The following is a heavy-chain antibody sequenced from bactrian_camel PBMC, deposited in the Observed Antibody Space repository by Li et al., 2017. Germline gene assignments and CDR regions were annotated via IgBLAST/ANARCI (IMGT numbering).Heavy chain of an antibody. V-gene: IGHV3S1*01. CDR3: ASDAGRGERGIVMVVTCPARS. Sequence: HVQLVESGGGSVQAGGSLNLSCVAAGHAYSSYCMTWFRQVPGKEREGVAAIYSDGDSAVYADSVKGRFTISQDSAKNTMYLQMDSLKPEDTAMYYCASDAGRGERGIVMVVTCPARSWGQGTQVTVS. D-gene: IGHD2*01. CDR2: IYSDGDSA. CDR1: GHAYSSYC. J-gene: IGHJ4*01.